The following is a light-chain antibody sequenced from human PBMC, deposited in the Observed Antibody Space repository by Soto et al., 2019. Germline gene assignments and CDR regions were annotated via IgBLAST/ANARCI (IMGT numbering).Light chain of an antibody. Sequence: DIQMTQSPSSLAASVGDRVTITCRASQSITTYLNWYQHKEGTAPNLLIYGASSLHSGVPPRFSGSRSGTDFTPTIRSLQADDWASDYCQQTYNTPLSFGLRTKVEVE. CDR2: GAS. V-gene: IGKV1-39*01. J-gene: IGKJ1*01. CDR1: QSITTY. CDR3: QQTYNTPLS.